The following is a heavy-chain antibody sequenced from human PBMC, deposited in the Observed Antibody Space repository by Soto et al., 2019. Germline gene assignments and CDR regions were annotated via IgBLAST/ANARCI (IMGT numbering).Heavy chain of an antibody. Sequence: ASVKVSCKASGYTFSNYATHWVRQAPGQRLEWMGWINAGNGKTKYSQNFQGRVTITRDTSASTAYMELSSLRSEDTAVYYCANNGDYYYYGMDVWGQGTTVTVSS. CDR3: ANNGDYYYYGMDV. D-gene: IGHD4-17*01. CDR2: INAGNGKT. J-gene: IGHJ6*02. CDR1: GYTFSNYA. V-gene: IGHV1-3*01.